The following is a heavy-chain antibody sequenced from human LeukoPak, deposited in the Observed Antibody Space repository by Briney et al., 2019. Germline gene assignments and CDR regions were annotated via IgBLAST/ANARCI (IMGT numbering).Heavy chain of an antibody. CDR1: GFTFDDYA. Sequence: QPGGSLRLSCAASGFTFDDYAMHWVRQAPGKGLEWVSGISWNSGSIGYADSVKGRFTISRDNAKNSLYLQMNSLRAEDTAVYYCARNIWFGESADAFDIWGQGTMVTVSS. CDR2: ISWNSGSI. CDR3: ARNIWFGESADAFDI. V-gene: IGHV3-9*01. J-gene: IGHJ3*02. D-gene: IGHD3-10*01.